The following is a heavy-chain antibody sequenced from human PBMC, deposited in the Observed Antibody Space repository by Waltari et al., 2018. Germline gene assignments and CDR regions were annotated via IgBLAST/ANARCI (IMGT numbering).Heavy chain of an antibody. CDR3: ARDNITFYYVDL. CDR2: TYYRSKWYT. CDR1: GDSPSNNNHP. Sequence: QVQLQQSGPGLVKPSQTPPLTCAISGDSPSNNNHPVNWIRQSPSVGLEWLGRTYYRSKWYTDSAVSVKSRITINVDTSKNQFSLHLKSVTPEDTAVYYCARDNITFYYVDLWGQGTLVTVSS. J-gene: IGHJ4*02. V-gene: IGHV6-1*01. D-gene: IGHD1-20*01.